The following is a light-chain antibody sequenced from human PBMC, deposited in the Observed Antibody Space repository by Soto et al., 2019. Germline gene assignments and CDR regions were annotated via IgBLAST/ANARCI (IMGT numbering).Light chain of an antibody. CDR2: STS. Sequence: QAVVTQEPSLTVSPGGTVTLTCASSTGAVTSGYYPNWFQQKPGQAPRALTYSTSNKHSWTPARFSGSLLGGKAALTLSGVQPEDEAEYYCLLYYGGAHVFGTGTKVTVL. V-gene: IGLV7-43*01. J-gene: IGLJ1*01. CDR1: TGAVTSGYY. CDR3: LLYYGGAHV.